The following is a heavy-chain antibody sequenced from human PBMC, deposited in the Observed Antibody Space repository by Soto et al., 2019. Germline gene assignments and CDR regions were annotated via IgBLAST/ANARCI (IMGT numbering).Heavy chain of an antibody. CDR2: IYYSGST. Sequence: PSETLSLTCTVSGGSISSGGYYWSWIRQHPGKGLEWIGYIYYSGSTYYNPSLKSRVTISVDTSKNQFSLKLSSVTAADTAVYYCARDSGGYHATAFDYWGQGTLVTVSS. J-gene: IGHJ4*02. V-gene: IGHV4-31*03. CDR1: GGSISSGGYY. CDR3: ARDSGGYHATAFDY. D-gene: IGHD3-22*01.